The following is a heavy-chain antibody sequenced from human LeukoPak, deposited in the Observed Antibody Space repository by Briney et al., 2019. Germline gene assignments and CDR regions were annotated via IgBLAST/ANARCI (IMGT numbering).Heavy chain of an antibody. Sequence: SETLCLTCAVSGFSVSTIHYYWGWVRQSPGKGLEWIASIDHGGGIHCIPSLQSRLTISRDTSNNHFSLRLSSVTAADTAVYYCARDSGNWNIDYWGRGSLVTVSS. CDR1: GFSVSTIHYY. CDR3: ARDSGNWNIDY. D-gene: IGHD1/OR15-1a*01. CDR2: IDHGGGI. V-gene: IGHV4-38-2*02. J-gene: IGHJ4*02.